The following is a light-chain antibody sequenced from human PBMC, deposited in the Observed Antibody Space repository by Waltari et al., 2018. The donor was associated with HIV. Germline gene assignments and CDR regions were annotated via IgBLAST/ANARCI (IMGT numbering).Light chain of an antibody. J-gene: IGLJ1*01. CDR1: SPDVGAYNS. V-gene: IGLV2-14*03. CDR2: EVS. Sequence: QSALTQPASVSGSPGQSITISCTGPSPDVGAYNSVSWYQQHPGRAPKLIIYEVSYRPSGVSDRFSGSKSGNTASLTISGLQPEDEAEYYCDSYTISSTYVFGTGTKVTVL. CDR3: DSYTISSTYV.